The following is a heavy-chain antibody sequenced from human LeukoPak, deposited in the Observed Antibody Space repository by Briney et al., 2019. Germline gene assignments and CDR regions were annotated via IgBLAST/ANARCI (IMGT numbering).Heavy chain of an antibody. V-gene: IGHV1-8*03. Sequence: ASVKVSCKASGYTFTSYDINWVRQATGQGLEWMGWMNPNSGNTGYAQKFQGRVTITRNTSISTAYMELSSLRSEDTAVYYCARHPRGSYDFWSGYYSDEENWFDPWGQGTLVTVSS. CDR2: MNPNSGNT. J-gene: IGHJ5*02. CDR1: GYTFTSYD. CDR3: ARHPRGSYDFWSGYYSDEENWFDP. D-gene: IGHD3-3*01.